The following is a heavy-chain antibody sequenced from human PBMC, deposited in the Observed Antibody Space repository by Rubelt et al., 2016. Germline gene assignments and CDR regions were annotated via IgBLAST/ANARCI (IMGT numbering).Heavy chain of an antibody. V-gene: IGHV4-34*02. CDR2: AYYSGST. D-gene: IGHD6-13*01. CDR1: GGSFSGFY. J-gene: IGHJ4*02. CDR3: ARLLSRSWQWDY. Sequence: QVQLQERGAGLLKPSETLSLTCAVYGGSFSGFYWGWLRQSPGRGLEWIGSAYYSGSTYYSPSLKSRVPLSVETSKNQFPRRVGSVTAADTAGYYWARLLSRSWQWDYWGQGALVTVSS.